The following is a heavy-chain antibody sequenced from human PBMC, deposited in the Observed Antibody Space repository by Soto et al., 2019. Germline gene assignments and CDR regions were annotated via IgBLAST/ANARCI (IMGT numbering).Heavy chain of an antibody. CDR1: GGSISSYY. V-gene: IGHV4-59*01. CDR2: IYYSGST. CDR3: ARVSVVRGVIGDFYYYYVMDV. Sequence: SETLSLTCTVSGGSISSYYWSWIRQPPGKGLEWIGYIYYSGSTNYNPSLKSRVTISVDTSKNQFSLKLSSVTAADTAVYYCARVSVVRGVIGDFYYYYVMDVWGQGTTVTVSS. D-gene: IGHD3-10*01. J-gene: IGHJ6*02.